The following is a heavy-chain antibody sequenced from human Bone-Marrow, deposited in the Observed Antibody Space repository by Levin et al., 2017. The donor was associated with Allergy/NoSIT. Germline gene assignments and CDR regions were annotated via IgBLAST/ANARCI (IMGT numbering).Heavy chain of an antibody. J-gene: IGHJ5*02. CDR2: IFTTGST. CDR3: ARGGNWFDP. Sequence: SETLSLTCLVSGGSNSNYYWSWIRQPAGKGLEWIGNIFTTGSTNYNPSLKNRVTMSMGPSKNQLSLNLTSVTAADTAVYYCARGGNWFDPRGQGTPVTVSS. D-gene: IGHD3-10*01. V-gene: IGHV4-4*07. CDR1: GGSNSNYY.